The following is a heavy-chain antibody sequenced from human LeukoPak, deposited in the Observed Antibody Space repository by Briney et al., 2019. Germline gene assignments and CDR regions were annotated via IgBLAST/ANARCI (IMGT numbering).Heavy chain of an antibody. D-gene: IGHD6-19*01. CDR2: ISGSGGST. CDR1: GFTFSSYA. CDR3: AKDRPSWQWLVPTIFDY. V-gene: IGHV3-23*01. J-gene: IGHJ4*02. Sequence: HPGGSLRLSCAASGFTFSSYAMSWVRQAPGKGLEWVSAISGSGGSTYYADSVKGRFTISRDNSKNTLYLQMNSLRAEDTAVYYCAKDRPSWQWLVPTIFDYWGQGTLVTVSS.